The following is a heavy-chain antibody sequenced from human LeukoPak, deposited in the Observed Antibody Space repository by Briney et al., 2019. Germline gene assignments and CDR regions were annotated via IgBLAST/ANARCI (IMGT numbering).Heavy chain of an antibody. V-gene: IGHV4-4*07. CDR3: AREGCSGGSCYSTLGWFDP. D-gene: IGHD2-15*01. CDR1: GGSISSYY. CDR2: IYTSGST. Sequence: SETLSLTCTVSGGSISSYYWSWIRQPAGKGLEWIGRIYTSGSTNYNPSLKSRVTMSVDTSKNQFSLKLSSVTAADMAVYYCAREGCSGGSCYSTLGWFDPWGQGTLVTVSS. J-gene: IGHJ5*02.